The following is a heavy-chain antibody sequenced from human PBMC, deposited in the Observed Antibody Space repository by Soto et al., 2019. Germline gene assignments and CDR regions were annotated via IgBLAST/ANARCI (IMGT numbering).Heavy chain of an antibody. CDR3: VRQGIGNLHGLVEV. CDR1: SGPSSSHN. CDR2: VYSTGGT. D-gene: IGHD1-1*01. Sequence: QVQLQQSGPGLVKPSETLSLTCSVSSGPSSSHNWGWIRQPPGRGLEWIGYVYSTGGTSYNPSLKSRVTISADTSTNHISLTLTSVTAADPAVYYCVRQGIGNLHGLVEVWGQGTTVRVSS. V-gene: IGHV4-59*08. J-gene: IGHJ6*01.